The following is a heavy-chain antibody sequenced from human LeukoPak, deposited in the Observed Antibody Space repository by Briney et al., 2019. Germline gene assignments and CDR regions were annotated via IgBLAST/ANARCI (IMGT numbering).Heavy chain of an antibody. D-gene: IGHD2-2*01. CDR1: GFRFSSYG. CDR3: AKGGRYCSSTSCPHVY. CDR2: ISDDGSKI. V-gene: IGHV3-30*18. Sequence: PGRSLRLSCAASGFRFSSYGMHWVRQAPGKGLEWVAVISDDGSKIYYGDSVKGRFTISRDNSKNTLYLQMNSLRAEDTAVYYCAKGGRYCSSTSCPHVYWGQGTLVTVSS. J-gene: IGHJ4*02.